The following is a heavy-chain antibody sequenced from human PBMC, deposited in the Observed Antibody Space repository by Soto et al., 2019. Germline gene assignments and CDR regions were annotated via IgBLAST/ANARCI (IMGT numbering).Heavy chain of an antibody. D-gene: IGHD6-19*01. Sequence: EVQLVESGGGLVQPGGSLRLSCAASGFTFSSYSMNWVRQAPGKGLEWVSYISSSSSTIYYADAVKGRFTISRDNAKNSLYLPMNSLRAEATDVYYCARGDISGWYRANYYYMDVWGKGTTVTVSS. V-gene: IGHV3-48*01. CDR1: GFTFSSYS. CDR2: ISSSSSTI. J-gene: IGHJ6*03. CDR3: ARGDISGWYRANYYYMDV.